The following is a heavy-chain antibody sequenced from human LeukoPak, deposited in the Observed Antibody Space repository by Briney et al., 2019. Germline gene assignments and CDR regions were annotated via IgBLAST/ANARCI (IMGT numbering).Heavy chain of an antibody. CDR2: INPKSGGT. J-gene: IGHJ4*02. CDR3: ARGSSNDN. D-gene: IGHD3-16*02. CDR1: GYTFTDYY. V-gene: IGHV1-2*02. Sequence: EASVNVSCKASGYTFTDYYMHWVRQAPGQGLEWMGCINPKSGGTKYAQKFQDRVTMTRDTSISTAYMELSSLRSDDTAVFYCARGSSNDNWGQGTLVTVSS.